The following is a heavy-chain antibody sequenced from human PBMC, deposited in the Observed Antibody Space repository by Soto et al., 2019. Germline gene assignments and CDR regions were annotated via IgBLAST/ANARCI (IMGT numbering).Heavy chain of an antibody. V-gene: IGHV6-1*01. Sequence: PSQTLSLTCAISGDSVSSNTAAWSWIRQSPSRGLEWLGRTYKRSKWYSDFAISVKSRITINADTSKNQFSLHLDSVTPEDTAVYYCARDKSYALAVWGQGTTVTVSS. CDR2: TYKRSKWYS. CDR3: ARDKSYALAV. J-gene: IGHJ6*02. CDR1: GDSVSSNTAA. D-gene: IGHD4-17*01.